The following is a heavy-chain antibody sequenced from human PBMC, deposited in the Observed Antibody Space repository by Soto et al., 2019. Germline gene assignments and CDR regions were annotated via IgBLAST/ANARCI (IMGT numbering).Heavy chain of an antibody. CDR2: IYYSGSS. CDR1: GGSIISYY. V-gene: IGHV4-59*01. CDR3: ARRIAAAGTKGVYYYYGMDV. D-gene: IGHD6-13*01. J-gene: IGHJ6*02. Sequence: SETLSLTCTVSGGSIISYYWSWIRQPPGKGLEWIGYIYYSGSSNYNPSLKSRVTISVDTSKNQFSLKLSSVTAADTAVYYCARRIAAAGTKGVYYYYGMDVWGQGTTVTVSS.